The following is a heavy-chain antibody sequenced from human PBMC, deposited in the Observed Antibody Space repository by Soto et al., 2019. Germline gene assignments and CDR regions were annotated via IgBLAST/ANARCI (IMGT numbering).Heavy chain of an antibody. Sequence: GGSLRLSCTASGFTFGDYAMSWFRQAPGKGLEWVGFIRSKAYGGTTEYAASVKGRFTISRDDSKSIAYLQMNSLKTEDTAVYYCTRDDYGDFYSKYFDYWGQGTLVTVSS. D-gene: IGHD4-17*01. CDR2: IRSKAYGGTT. CDR3: TRDDYGDFYSKYFDY. J-gene: IGHJ4*02. V-gene: IGHV3-49*03. CDR1: GFTFGDYA.